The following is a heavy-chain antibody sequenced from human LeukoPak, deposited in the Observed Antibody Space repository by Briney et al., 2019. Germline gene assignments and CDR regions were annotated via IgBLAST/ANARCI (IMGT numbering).Heavy chain of an antibody. Sequence: GGSLRLSCAASGFTFSSYSMNWVRQAPGKGLEWVSSISSSSSYIYYADSVKGRFTISRDNAKNSLYLQMNSLRAEDTAVYYCARDCCSGGSCYSGFDPWGQGTLVTVSS. V-gene: IGHV3-21*01. J-gene: IGHJ5*02. CDR2: ISSSSSYI. D-gene: IGHD2-15*01. CDR1: GFTFSSYS. CDR3: ARDCCSGGSCYSGFDP.